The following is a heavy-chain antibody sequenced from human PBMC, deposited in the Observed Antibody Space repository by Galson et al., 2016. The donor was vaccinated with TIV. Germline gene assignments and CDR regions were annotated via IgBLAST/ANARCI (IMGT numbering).Heavy chain of an antibody. CDR3: TKDSSVSVVVTAKGFDY. CDR1: GFTFSSYG. Sequence: SLRLSCAASGFTFSSYGMHWVRQAPGEGLEWVAFLRYDGSNKYYGDSVKGRFTISRDNSKNTLYLQMNSLRAEDTAVYYCTKDSSVSVVVTAKGFDYWGQGTLVTVSS. CDR2: LRYDGSNK. D-gene: IGHD2-21*02. V-gene: IGHV3-30*02. J-gene: IGHJ4*02.